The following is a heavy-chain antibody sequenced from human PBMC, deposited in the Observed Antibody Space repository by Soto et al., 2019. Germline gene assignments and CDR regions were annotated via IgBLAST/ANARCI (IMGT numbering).Heavy chain of an antibody. V-gene: IGHV3-23*01. J-gene: IGHJ4*02. CDR2: ISGSVGST. CDR1: GFTFSSYA. CDR3: AKDEGYCSSTSGNALMDY. D-gene: IGHD2-2*01. Sequence: EVQLLESGGGLVQPGGSLRLSYAASGFTFSSYAMSWVRQTPGKGLEWVSAISGSVGSTCYADSVKGRFTIFRHNFKNTLYLQMNRLRAEDTAVYYCAKDEGYCSSTSGNALMDYWSQGPLVIVSS.